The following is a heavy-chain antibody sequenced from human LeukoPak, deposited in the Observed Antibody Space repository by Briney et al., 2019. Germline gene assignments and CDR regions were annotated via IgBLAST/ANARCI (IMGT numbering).Heavy chain of an antibody. CDR3: AREFRKGWDWFDP. V-gene: IGHV4-38-2*02. J-gene: IGHJ5*02. D-gene: IGHD1-26*01. Sequence: PSETLSLACTVSGYSISSGYYWGWIRQPPGQGLEWIGSIYHSGRTFYNPSLKSRVTISVDTSKNQFSLKLTSVTAADTAVYYCAREFRKGWDWFDPWGQGTLVTVSS. CDR1: GYSISSGYY. CDR2: IYHSGRT.